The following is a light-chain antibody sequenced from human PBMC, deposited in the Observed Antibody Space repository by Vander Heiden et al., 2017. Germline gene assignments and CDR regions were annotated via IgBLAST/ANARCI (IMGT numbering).Light chain of an antibody. CDR2: RDN. Sequence: SYELTQPLSVSVALGQTARITCGGNNIGSKNVHWYQQKPGQAPVLVIYRDNNRPSGIPERFSGSNSGNTATLTISRAQAGDEADYYCQVWDSSKVLFGGGTNL. CDR3: QVWDSSKVL. V-gene: IGLV3-9*01. J-gene: IGLJ2*01. CDR1: NIGSKN.